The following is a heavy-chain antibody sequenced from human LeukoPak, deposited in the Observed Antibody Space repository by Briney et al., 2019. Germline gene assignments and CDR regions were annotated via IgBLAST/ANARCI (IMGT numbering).Heavy chain of an antibody. J-gene: IGHJ4*02. CDR3: ARDPVAAAGSGYYFDY. CDR1: GGSISSGGYY. CDR2: IYTSGST. V-gene: IGHV4-61*02. Sequence: KSSETLSLTCTVSGGSISSGGYYWSWIRQHPGKGLEWIGRIYTSGSTNYNPSLKSRVTMSVDTSKNQFSLKLSSVTAADTAVYYCARDPVAAAGSGYYFDYWGQGTLVTVSS. D-gene: IGHD6-13*01.